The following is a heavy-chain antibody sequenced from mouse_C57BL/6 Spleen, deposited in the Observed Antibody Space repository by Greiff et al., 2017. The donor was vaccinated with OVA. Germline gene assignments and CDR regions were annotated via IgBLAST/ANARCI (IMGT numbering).Heavy chain of an antibody. D-gene: IGHD1-1*01. CDR3: GRERDYYGSSLFAY. Sequence: VQLLQPGAELVKPGASVKLSCKASGYTFTSYWMHWVKQRPGRGLEWIGRIDPNSGGTKYHEKFKSKATLTVDKPYSTVYMQLSRLTSEGSAGYYGGRERDYYGSSLFAYWGQGTLVTVSA. J-gene: IGHJ3*01. V-gene: IGHV1-72*01. CDR1: GYTFTSYW. CDR2: IDPNSGGT.